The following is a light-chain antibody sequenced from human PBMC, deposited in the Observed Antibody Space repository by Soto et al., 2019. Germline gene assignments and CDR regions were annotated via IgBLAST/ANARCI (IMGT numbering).Light chain of an antibody. Sequence: IVMTQSPATLSVSPGEKATLSCRASQSINTNLAWYQQKFGQAPRLLIYGSPTRANGFPARFSGSGSGTEFTLSISSLQSEDFAVYYCQQYNSWPPYTFGQGTKVEI. CDR3: QQYNSWPPYT. CDR1: QSINTN. V-gene: IGKV3-15*01. J-gene: IGKJ2*01. CDR2: GSP.